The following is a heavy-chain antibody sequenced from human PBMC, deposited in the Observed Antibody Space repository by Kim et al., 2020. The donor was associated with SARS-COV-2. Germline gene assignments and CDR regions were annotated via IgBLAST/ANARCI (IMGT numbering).Heavy chain of an antibody. CDR1: GGSISSGGYY. V-gene: IGHV4-31*03. CDR3: ASRSRRINPRSLDY. J-gene: IGHJ4*02. Sequence: SETLSLTCTVSGGSISSGGYYWSWIRQHPGKGLEWIGYIYYSGSTYYNPSLKSRVTISVDTSKNQFSLKLSSVTAADTAVYYCASRSRRINPRSLDYWGQGTLVTVSS. D-gene: IGHD3-16*02. CDR2: IYYSGST.